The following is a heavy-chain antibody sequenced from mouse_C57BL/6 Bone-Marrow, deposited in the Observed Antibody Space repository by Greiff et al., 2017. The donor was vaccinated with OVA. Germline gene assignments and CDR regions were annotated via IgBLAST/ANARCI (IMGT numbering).Heavy chain of an antibody. J-gene: IGHJ1*03. CDR1: GYTFTDYN. V-gene: IGHV1-22*01. D-gene: IGHD2-1*01. Sequence: VHVKQSGPELVKPGASVKMSCKASGYTFTDYNMHWVKQSHGKSLEWIGYINPNNGGTSYNQKFKGKATLTVNKSSSTAYMELRSLTSEDSAVYYCARRPCRGNGWYFDVWGTGTTVTVSS. CDR3: ARRPCRGNGWYFDV. CDR2: INPNNGGT.